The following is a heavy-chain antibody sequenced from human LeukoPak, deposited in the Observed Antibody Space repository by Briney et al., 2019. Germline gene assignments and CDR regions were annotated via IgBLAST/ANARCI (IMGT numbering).Heavy chain of an antibody. Sequence: AGGSLRLSCAASGFTFSSYEMNWVRQAPGKGLEWVSSITGSGTGKNYADSVKGRLTIPRDNAKNSLYLQMNSLRAEDTAVYYCAREKDYTRDAFDIWGQGTVVTVSS. J-gene: IGHJ3*02. D-gene: IGHD4-11*01. CDR3: AREKDYTRDAFDI. CDR1: GFTFSSYE. CDR2: ITGSGTGK. V-gene: IGHV3-48*03.